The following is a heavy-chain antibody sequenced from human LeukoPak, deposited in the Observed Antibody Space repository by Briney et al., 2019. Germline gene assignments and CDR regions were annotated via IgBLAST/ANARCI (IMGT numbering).Heavy chain of an antibody. J-gene: IGHJ3*02. Sequence: GVSLRLSCAASGFTFSSYGMHWVRQAPGKGLEWVAVIWYDGSNKYYADSVKGRFTISRDNSKNTLYLQMNSLRAEDTAVYYCARESTVTGFDAFDIWGQGTMVTVSS. V-gene: IGHV3-33*01. D-gene: IGHD4-17*01. CDR1: GFTFSSYG. CDR2: IWYDGSNK. CDR3: ARESTVTGFDAFDI.